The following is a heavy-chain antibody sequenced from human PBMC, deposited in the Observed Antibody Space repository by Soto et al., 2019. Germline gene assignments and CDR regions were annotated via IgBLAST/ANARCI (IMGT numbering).Heavy chain of an antibody. CDR2: IKQDGSEK. Sequence: GGSLRLSCAASGFTFSSYWMSWVRQAPGKGLEWVANIKQDGSEKYYVDSVKGRFTISRDNAKNSLYLQMNSLRAEDTAVYYCARASGGFIAVARSAVNNDYWGQGTLVTVSS. CDR1: GFTFSSYW. CDR3: ARASGGFIAVARSAVNNDY. D-gene: IGHD6-19*01. V-gene: IGHV3-7*05. J-gene: IGHJ4*02.